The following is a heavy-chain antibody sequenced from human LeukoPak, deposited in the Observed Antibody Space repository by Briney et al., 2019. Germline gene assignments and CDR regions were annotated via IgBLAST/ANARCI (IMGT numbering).Heavy chain of an antibody. CDR1: GFTFEIYA. J-gene: IGHJ5*02. V-gene: IGHV3-23*01. D-gene: IGHD3-10*02. CDR2: MCGSAGCT. Sequence: QPGGSLRLSCAASGFTFEIYAMSWVRLAPGKGLQWVASMCGSAGCTFYADSVKGRFTISRDNSKNTLYLQMNGLRAEDTAIYYCVRDRPNYHESNGHYYNRDGDHWGQGTLVTVS. CDR3: VRDRPNYHESNGHYYNRDGDH.